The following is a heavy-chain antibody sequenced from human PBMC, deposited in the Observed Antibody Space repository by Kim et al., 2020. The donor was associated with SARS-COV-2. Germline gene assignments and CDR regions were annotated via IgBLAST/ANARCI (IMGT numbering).Heavy chain of an antibody. CDR3: ARLIAAAGRFDY. D-gene: IGHD6-13*01. Sequence: ASVKVSCKASGYTFTSYAMHWVRQAPGQRLEWMGWINAGNGNTKYSQKFQGRVTITRDTSASTAYMELSSLRSEDTAVYYCARLIAAAGRFDYWGQGTLVTVSS. CDR2: INAGNGNT. V-gene: IGHV1-3*01. J-gene: IGHJ4*02. CDR1: GYTFTSYA.